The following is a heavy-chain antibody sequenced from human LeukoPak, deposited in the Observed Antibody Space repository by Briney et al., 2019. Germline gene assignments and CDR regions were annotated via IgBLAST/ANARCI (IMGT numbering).Heavy chain of an antibody. D-gene: IGHD3-10*01. CDR2: IFTSGIT. Sequence: SETLSLTCTVSGGSLSLYYWNWIRQPAGKGLEWIGRIFTSGITNHNPSLKSRLTMSVDTSKSQFSLNLSSVTAADTAVYYCARESSGTYYNPLGYMDVWGKGTTVTVSS. CDR3: ARESSGTYYNPLGYMDV. V-gene: IGHV4-4*07. CDR1: GGSLSLYY. J-gene: IGHJ6*03.